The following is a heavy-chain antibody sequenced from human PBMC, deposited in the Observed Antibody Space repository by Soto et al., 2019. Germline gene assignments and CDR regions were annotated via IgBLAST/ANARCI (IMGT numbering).Heavy chain of an antibody. CDR2: ISGSGGST. V-gene: IGHV3-23*01. D-gene: IGHD6-19*01. J-gene: IGHJ4*02. Sequence: GGSLRLSCAASGFTFSSYAMSWVRQAPGKGLEWVSAISGSGGSTYYADSVKGRFTISGDNSKNTLYLQMNSLRAEDTAVYYCAKPRSGWYKGHFDYWGQGTLVTVSS. CDR3: AKPRSGWYKGHFDY. CDR1: GFTFSSYA.